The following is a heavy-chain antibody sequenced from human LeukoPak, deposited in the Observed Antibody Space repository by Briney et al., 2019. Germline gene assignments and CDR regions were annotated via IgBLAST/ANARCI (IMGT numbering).Heavy chain of an antibody. D-gene: IGHD6-13*01. CDR1: GFTFDDYA. V-gene: IGHV3-9*01. CDR3: AKDRSIAAAGTIDY. Sequence: GRSLRLSCAASGFTFDDYAMHWVRQAPGKGLEWVSGISWNSGSIGYADSVKGRFTISRDNAKNSLYLQMNSLRAEDTALYYCAKDRSIAAAGTIDYWGQGTLVTVSS. J-gene: IGHJ4*02. CDR2: ISWNSGSI.